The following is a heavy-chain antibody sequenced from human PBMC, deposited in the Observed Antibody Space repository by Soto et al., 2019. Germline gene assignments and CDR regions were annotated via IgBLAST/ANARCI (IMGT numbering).Heavy chain of an antibody. CDR3: ARGLGASTRDRECRRHTCYVAGGY. Sequence: QVQLVQSGAEVKKPGSSVRISCKASGDTFDTYAFTWVRQAPGQGLEWLGGVIPVFDTAHYAQHFQGRVTMTADEFSRTDYLELRSLRPEDTAVYYCARGLGASTRDRECRRHTCYVAGGYWGQGTLVTVSS. J-gene: IGHJ4*02. V-gene: IGHV1-69*01. CDR1: GDTFDTYA. D-gene: IGHD2-2*01. CDR2: VIPVFDTA.